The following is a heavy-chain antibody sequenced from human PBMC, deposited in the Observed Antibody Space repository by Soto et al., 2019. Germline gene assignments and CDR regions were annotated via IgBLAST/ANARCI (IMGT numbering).Heavy chain of an antibody. Sequence: QVQLVQSGAEVKKPGASVKVSCKVSGYTLTELSMHWVRQAPGKGLEWMGGFDPEDGETIYVQKFRGRVTMTEDTSTDTAYMELSSLRSEDTAVYYCATGPMVPRSYYYGMDVWGQGTTVTVSS. CDR2: FDPEDGET. V-gene: IGHV1-24*01. D-gene: IGHD3-10*01. CDR1: GYTLTELS. J-gene: IGHJ6*02. CDR3: ATGPMVPRSYYYGMDV.